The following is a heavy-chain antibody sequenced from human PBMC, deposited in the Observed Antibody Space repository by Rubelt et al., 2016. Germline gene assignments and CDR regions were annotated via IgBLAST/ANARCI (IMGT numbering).Heavy chain of an antibody. Sequence: QVQLVQSGAEVKKPGASVKVSCKASGYTFTSYAMHWVRQAPGQRLEWMGWINAGNGNTKYSQQFQGRVTITRDTSASTAYMERSSLRSEDTAVYYCARGLGLGYSSSWFNWFDPWGQGTLVTVSS. J-gene: IGHJ5*02. D-gene: IGHD6-13*01. V-gene: IGHV1-3*01. CDR3: ARGLGLGYSSSWFNWFDP. CDR2: INAGNGNT. CDR1: GYTFTSYA.